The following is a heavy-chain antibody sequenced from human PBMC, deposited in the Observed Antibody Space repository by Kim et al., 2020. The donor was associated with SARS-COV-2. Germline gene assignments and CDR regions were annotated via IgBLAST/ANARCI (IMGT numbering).Heavy chain of an antibody. D-gene: IGHD3-22*01. CDR3: ARQKGYYDSSGYYRPEAFDI. J-gene: IGHJ3*02. V-gene: IGHV4-39*01. Sequence: RVTISVDTSKNQFSLKLSSVTAADTAVYYCARQKGYYDSSGYYRPEAFDIWGQGTMVTVSS.